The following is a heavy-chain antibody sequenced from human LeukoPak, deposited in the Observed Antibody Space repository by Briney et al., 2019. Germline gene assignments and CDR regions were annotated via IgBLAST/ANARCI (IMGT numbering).Heavy chain of an antibody. Sequence: GGSLRLSCAASGFTFDDYGMSWVRHAPGKGLEWVSGINWNGGSTEYADSVKGRFTISRDNAKNSLYLQMNSLRAEDTALYYCARDSAYYYDSRGTGFDYWGQGTLVTVSS. J-gene: IGHJ4*02. V-gene: IGHV3-20*04. D-gene: IGHD3-22*01. CDR2: INWNGGST. CDR1: GFTFDDYG. CDR3: ARDSAYYYDSRGTGFDY.